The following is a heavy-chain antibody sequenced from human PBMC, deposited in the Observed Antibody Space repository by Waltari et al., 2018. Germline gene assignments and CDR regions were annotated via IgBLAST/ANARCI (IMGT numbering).Heavy chain of an antibody. CDR3: ARSPGSRHYFDY. J-gene: IGHJ4*02. CDR1: GGSIRSYY. CDR2: IYYSEST. D-gene: IGHD3-10*01. V-gene: IGHV4-59*01. Sequence: QVQLQESGPGLVKPSETLSLTCSVPGGSIRSYYWSWLRQPPGKGLEWIGYIYYSESTNYNPSLKSRVTISVDTKNQFSLNLSSVTAADTAVYYCARSPGSRHYFDYWGQGTLVTVSS.